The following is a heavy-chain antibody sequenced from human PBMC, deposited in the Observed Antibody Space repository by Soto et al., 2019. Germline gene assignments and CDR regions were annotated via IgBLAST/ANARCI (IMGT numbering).Heavy chain of an antibody. J-gene: IGHJ6*02. CDR2: ITSGGSNK. CDR1: GFTFSSYS. D-gene: IGHD3-16*01. V-gene: IGHV3-30*02. Sequence: PGGSLRLSCAASGFTFSSYSMNWVRQAPGKGLEWVAFITSGGSNKYYADSVKGRFTISRDNSKNTLYLQMNSLRAEDTAVYYCAKDNQKLGLRLLYYYYYGMDVWGQGTTVTVSS. CDR3: AKDNQKLGLRLLYYYYYGMDV.